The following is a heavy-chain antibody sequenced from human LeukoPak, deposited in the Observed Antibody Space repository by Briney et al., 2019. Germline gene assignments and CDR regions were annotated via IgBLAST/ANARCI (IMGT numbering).Heavy chain of an antibody. Sequence: ASVKVSCKASGDTFTGYYMHWVRQAPGQGLEWMGWINPNSGGTNYAQKFQGRVTMTRDTSISTAYMELSRLRSDDTAVYYCARDVRDDYSNYHLPLGYWGQGTLVTVSS. V-gene: IGHV1-2*02. CDR1: GDTFTGYY. CDR3: ARDVRDDYSNYHLPLGY. J-gene: IGHJ4*02. CDR2: INPNSGGT. D-gene: IGHD4-11*01.